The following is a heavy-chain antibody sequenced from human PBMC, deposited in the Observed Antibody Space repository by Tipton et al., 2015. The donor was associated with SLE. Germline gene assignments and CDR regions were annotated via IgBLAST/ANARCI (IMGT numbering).Heavy chain of an antibody. D-gene: IGHD1-7*01. CDR3: AKNYGSGIYYRGYFDS. CDR1: GFTFSSYW. CDR2: IKQDGSEK. Sequence: SLRLSCAASGFTFSSYWMTWVRQAPGKGLEWVANIKQDGSEKYYVDSVKGRFTISRDNAENSLYLQMNGLRADDTAVYSCAKNYGSGIYYRGYFDSWGQGTLVAVSS. V-gene: IGHV3-7*03. J-gene: IGHJ4*02.